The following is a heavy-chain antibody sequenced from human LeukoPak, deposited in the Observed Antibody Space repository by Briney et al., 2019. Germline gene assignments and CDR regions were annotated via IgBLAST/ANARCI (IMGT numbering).Heavy chain of an antibody. CDR3: ARFGLKRRPEAVDI. Sequence: PSQTLSLTCAVPGGSISSGGYSWSWIRQPPGKGLEWIGYIYHSGSTYYNPSLKSRVTISVDRSKNQFSLKLSSVTAADTAVYYCARFGLKRRPEAVDIWGKGTMVSVSS. J-gene: IGHJ3*02. D-gene: IGHD1-14*01. CDR2: IYHSGST. V-gene: IGHV4-30-2*01. CDR1: GGSISSGGYS.